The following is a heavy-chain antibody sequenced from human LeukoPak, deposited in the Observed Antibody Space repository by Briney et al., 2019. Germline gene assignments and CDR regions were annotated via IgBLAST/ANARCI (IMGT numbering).Heavy chain of an antibody. D-gene: IGHD4-17*01. CDR2: ISYDGSNK. V-gene: IGHV3-30-3*01. Sequence: PGRSLRLSCAASGFTFGSYAMHWVRQAPGKGLEWVAVISYDGSNKYYADSVKGRFTISRDNSKNTLYLQMNSLRAEDTAVYYCASHSDYGDYTTMRYWGQGTLVTVSS. J-gene: IGHJ4*02. CDR1: GFTFGSYA. CDR3: ASHSDYGDYTTMRY.